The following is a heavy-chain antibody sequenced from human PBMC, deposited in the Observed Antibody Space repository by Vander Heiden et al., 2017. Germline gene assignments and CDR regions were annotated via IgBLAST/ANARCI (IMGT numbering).Heavy chain of an antibody. Sequence: GGLVKPGGSLRLPCAVSGFTSSNAWVGWVRQAPGNGLEWVGRIKRRTDGETTDYAAPVKGRFVISRDDSKNTLYLQMNSLKTDDTAVYYCTTGYCSGGDCYSLNYWGQGTLVTVSS. CDR1: GFTSSNAW. CDR3: TTGYCSGGDCYSLNY. CDR2: IKRRTDGETT. D-gene: IGHD2-15*01. V-gene: IGHV3-15*01. J-gene: IGHJ4*02.